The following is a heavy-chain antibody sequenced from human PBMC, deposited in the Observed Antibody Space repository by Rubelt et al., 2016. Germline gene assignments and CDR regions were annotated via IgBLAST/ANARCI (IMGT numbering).Heavy chain of an antibody. CDR2: IIPILGLA. V-gene: IGHV1-69*09. CDR3: ARDEEYYYGSGRVERNPKFLEKKNKYYYYGMDV. J-gene: IGHJ6*02. D-gene: IGHD3-10*01. Sequence: QVQLVQSGAEVKKPGSSVKVSCKASGGTFSSYAISWVRQAPGPGLEWMGRIIPILGLANYPQKFQGRVTITADKSTSTGCMGSSRLGSEDTAVYYCARDEEYYYGSGRVERNPKFLEKKNKYYYYGMDVWGQGTTVTVSS. CDR1: GGTFSSYA.